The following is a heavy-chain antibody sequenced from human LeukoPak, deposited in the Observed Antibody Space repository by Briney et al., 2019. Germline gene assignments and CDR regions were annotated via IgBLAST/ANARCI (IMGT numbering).Heavy chain of an antibody. CDR2: ISAYNGNT. CDR3: ARAEAAAGDY. D-gene: IGHD6-13*01. J-gene: IGHJ4*02. Sequence: ASVRVSCKAPGYTFTAFYIHWVRQAPGQGLEWMGWISAYNGNTNYAQKLQGRVTMTTDTSTSTAYMELRSLRSDDTAVYYCARAEAAAGDYWGQGTLVTVSS. CDR1: GYTFTAFY. V-gene: IGHV1-18*04.